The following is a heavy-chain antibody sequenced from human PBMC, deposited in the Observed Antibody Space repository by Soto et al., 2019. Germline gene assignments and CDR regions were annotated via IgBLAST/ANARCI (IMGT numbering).Heavy chain of an antibody. J-gene: IGHJ5*02. CDR2: ISAYNGNT. Sequence: ASVKVSCKASGYTFTNYGISWVRQAPGQGLEWMGWISAYNGNTNYAQKLQGRVTMTTDTSTSTAYMELRSLRSDDTAVYYCARVKGSGWLNWFDPWGQGTPVTVSS. D-gene: IGHD6-19*01. V-gene: IGHV1-18*01. CDR1: GYTFTNYG. CDR3: ARVKGSGWLNWFDP.